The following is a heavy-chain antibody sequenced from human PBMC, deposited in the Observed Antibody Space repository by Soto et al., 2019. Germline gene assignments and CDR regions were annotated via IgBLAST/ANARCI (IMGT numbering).Heavy chain of an antibody. CDR3: STRAYDTNGYYRFDH. Sequence: LSLTCAVYGGSFSGHSLTWIRQSPGKGLEWIGDINHSGRANYSPSLKSRVTISLDTSKNQFSLTLSAVTAADTAMYYCSTRAYDTNGYYRFDHWGQGALVTVSS. D-gene: IGHD3-22*01. J-gene: IGHJ5*01. V-gene: IGHV4-34*01. CDR2: INHSGRA. CDR1: GGSFSGHS.